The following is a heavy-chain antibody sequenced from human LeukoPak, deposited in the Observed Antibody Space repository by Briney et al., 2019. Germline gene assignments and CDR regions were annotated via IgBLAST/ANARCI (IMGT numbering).Heavy chain of an antibody. Sequence: PSETLSLTCGVSGGSISSGVYYWSWIRQHPGKGLEWIGYIYYSGSTYYNPSLKSRVTISVDTSKNQFSLKLSSVTAADTAVYYCARAPGYQLVRWSGRYYYYGMDVWGQGTTVTVSS. J-gene: IGHJ6*02. CDR2: IYYSGST. CDR3: ARAPGYQLVRWSGRYYYYGMDV. CDR1: GGSISSGVYY. D-gene: IGHD6-6*01. V-gene: IGHV4-31*11.